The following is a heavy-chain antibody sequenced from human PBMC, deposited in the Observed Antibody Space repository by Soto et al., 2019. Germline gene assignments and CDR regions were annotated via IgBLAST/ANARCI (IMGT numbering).Heavy chain of an antibody. V-gene: IGHV4-30-4*01. CDR1: GGSISSGDYY. J-gene: IGHJ6*02. CDR3: ARKDTIRYYYGMDV. Sequence: ASETLSLTCTVSGGSISSGDYYWSWIRQPPGKGLEWIGYIYYSGSTYYNPSLKSRVTISVDTSKNQFSLKLSSVTAADTAVYYCARKDTIRYYYGMDVWGQGTTVTVSS. CDR2: IYYSGST. D-gene: IGHD3-9*01.